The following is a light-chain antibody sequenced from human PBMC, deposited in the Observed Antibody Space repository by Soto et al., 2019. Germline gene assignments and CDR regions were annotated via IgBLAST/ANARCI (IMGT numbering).Light chain of an antibody. CDR1: QGIRNN. V-gene: IGKV1-17*01. Sequence: DIQMTQSPSSLFASVGDRVSITCRASQGIRNNLGWYQQRPGKAPKRLIYGTSNLQTGVPSRFSGSGYGTDFTLTISSLQPEDFATYYCLQDINYPWTFGQGTKVDIK. J-gene: IGKJ1*01. CDR3: LQDINYPWT. CDR2: GTS.